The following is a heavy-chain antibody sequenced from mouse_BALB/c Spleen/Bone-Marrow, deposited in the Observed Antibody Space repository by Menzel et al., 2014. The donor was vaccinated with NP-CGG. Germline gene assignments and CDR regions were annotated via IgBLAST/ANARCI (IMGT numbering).Heavy chain of an antibody. CDR1: GDSITSGY. CDR2: ITYSGYT. J-gene: IGHJ3*01. D-gene: IGHD2-3*01. V-gene: IGHV3-8*02. Sequence: VQLKDSGPSLVKPSQTLSLTCSATGDSITSGYWNWIRKFPGNKLEYMGYITYSGYTYYNPSLKSRISFTRDTSKNQFYLQLNSVTTEDTATYYCARSPYDGYYVFAYWGQGTLVTISA. CDR3: ARSPYDGYYVFAY.